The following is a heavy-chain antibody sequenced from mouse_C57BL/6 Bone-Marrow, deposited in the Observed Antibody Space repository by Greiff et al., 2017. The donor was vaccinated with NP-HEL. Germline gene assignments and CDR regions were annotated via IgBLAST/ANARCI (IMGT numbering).Heavy chain of an antibody. CDR2: INPYNGGT. CDR1: GYTFTDYY. J-gene: IGHJ3*01. D-gene: IGHD1-1*02. CDR3: ARFGGNPWFAY. Sequence: DVQLQESGPVLVKPGASVKMSCKASGYTFTDYYMNWVKQSHGKSLEWIGVINPYNGGTSYNQKFKGKATLTVDKSSSTAYMELNSLTSEDSAVYYCARFGGNPWFAYWGQGTLVTVSA. V-gene: IGHV1-19*01.